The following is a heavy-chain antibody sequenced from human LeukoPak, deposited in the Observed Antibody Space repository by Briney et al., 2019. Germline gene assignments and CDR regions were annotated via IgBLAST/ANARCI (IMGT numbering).Heavy chain of an antibody. CDR1: GGTFSSYA. CDR3: ARDRIAAAVPDAFDI. V-gene: IGHV1-69*13. CDR2: IIPIFGTA. J-gene: IGHJ3*02. D-gene: IGHD6-13*01. Sequence: SVKVSCKASGGTFSSYAISWVRQAPGQGLEWMGRIIPIFGTANYAQKFQGRVTITADESTSTAYMELSSLRSEDTAVYYCARDRIAAAVPDAFDIWGQGTMVTVSS.